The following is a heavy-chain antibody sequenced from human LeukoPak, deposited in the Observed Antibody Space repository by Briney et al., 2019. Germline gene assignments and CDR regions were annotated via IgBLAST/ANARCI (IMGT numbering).Heavy chain of an antibody. V-gene: IGHV3-33*08. CDR1: GFTFSNYW. CDR3: ARGRGSGWDDDAFDI. Sequence: GGSLRLSCAASGFTFSNYWMSWVRQAPGKGLEWVAVIWYDGSNKYYADSVKGRFTISRDNSKNTLYLQMNSLRAEDTAVYYCARGRGSGWDDDAFDIWGQGTMVTVSS. J-gene: IGHJ3*02. D-gene: IGHD6-19*01. CDR2: IWYDGSNK.